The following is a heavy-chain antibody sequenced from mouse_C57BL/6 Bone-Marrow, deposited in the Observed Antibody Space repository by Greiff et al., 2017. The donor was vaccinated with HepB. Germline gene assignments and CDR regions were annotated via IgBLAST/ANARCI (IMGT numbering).Heavy chain of an antibody. CDR1: GYTFTSYW. J-gene: IGHJ2*01. CDR3: ARGGIKGFDY. Sequence: VQLQQPGAELVKPGASVKLSCKASGYTFTSYWMQWVKQRPGQGLEWIGEIDPSDSYTNYNQKFKGKATLTVDTSSSTAYMQLSSLTSEDSAVYYCARGGIKGFDYWGQGTTLTVSS. V-gene: IGHV1-50*01. CDR2: IDPSDSYT. D-gene: IGHD1-3*01.